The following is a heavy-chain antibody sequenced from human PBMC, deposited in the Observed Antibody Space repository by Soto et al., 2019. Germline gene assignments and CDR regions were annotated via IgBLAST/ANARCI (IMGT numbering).Heavy chain of an antibody. D-gene: IGHD5-12*01. CDR2: IYYSGST. V-gene: IGHV4-30-4*01. J-gene: IGHJ6*02. CDR1: GGSISSGDYY. Sequence: LSLTCTVSGGSISSGDYYWSWIRQPPGKGLEWIGYIYYSGSTYYNPSLKSRVTISVDTSKNQFSLKLSSVTAADTAVYYCARERVEMATGGLYYYYGMDVWGQGTTVTVSS. CDR3: ARERVEMATGGLYYYYGMDV.